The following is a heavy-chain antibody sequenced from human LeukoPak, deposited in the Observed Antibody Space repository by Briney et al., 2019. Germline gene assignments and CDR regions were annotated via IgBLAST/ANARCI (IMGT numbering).Heavy chain of an antibody. CDR3: ARERGYHTFDY. V-gene: IGHV1-18*04. J-gene: IGHJ4*02. Sequence: ASVKVSCKASGYTFTSYYMHWVRQAPGQGLEWMGWISAYNGNTNYAQKLQGRVTMTTDTSTSTAYMELRSLRSDDTAVYYCARERGYHTFDYWGQGTLVTVSS. CDR1: GYTFTSYY. CDR2: ISAYNGNT. D-gene: IGHD3-16*02.